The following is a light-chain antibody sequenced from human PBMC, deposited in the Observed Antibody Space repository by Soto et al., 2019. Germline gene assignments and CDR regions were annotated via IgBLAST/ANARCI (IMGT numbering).Light chain of an antibody. Sequence: DIQMTQAPSSLSASVGDRVTITCRASQSISSYLNWYQQKPGKAPKLLIFAASSLERGVPSGFSGSGSGTDFTLTISSLQPEDFAAYYCQQCYSIPLTFGPGTKVETK. CDR1: QSISSY. CDR2: AAS. J-gene: IGKJ3*01. CDR3: QQCYSIPLT. V-gene: IGKV1-39*01.